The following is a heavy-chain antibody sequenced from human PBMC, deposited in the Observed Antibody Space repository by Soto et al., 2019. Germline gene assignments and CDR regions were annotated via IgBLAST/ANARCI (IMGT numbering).Heavy chain of an antibody. CDR3: ARKDKSGYFNWFDP. D-gene: IGHD3-22*01. Sequence: GESLKISCRTSGYRFTSYWVAWVRQMPGKGLEWMGIIFPSDSDTRYSPSFQGQVTISADRSTSTVFLQWASLKASDTAVYFCARKDKSGYFNWFDPWGQGTLVTVSS. CDR2: IFPSDSDT. CDR1: GYRFTSYW. J-gene: IGHJ5*02. V-gene: IGHV5-51*01.